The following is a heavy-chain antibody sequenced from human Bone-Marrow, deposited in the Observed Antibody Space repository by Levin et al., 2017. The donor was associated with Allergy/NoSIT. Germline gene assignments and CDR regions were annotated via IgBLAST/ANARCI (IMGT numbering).Heavy chain of an antibody. CDR2: ISSSGSTI. CDR3: ARVIGLVRCSGGSCYSGAFDI. Sequence: AGGSLRLSCAASGFTFSSYEMNWVRQAPGKGLEWVSYISSSGSTIYYADSVKGRFTISRDNAKNSLYLQMNSLRAEDTAVYYCARVIGLVRCSGGSCYSGAFDIWGQGTMVTVSS. CDR1: GFTFSSYE. V-gene: IGHV3-48*03. D-gene: IGHD2-15*01. J-gene: IGHJ3*02.